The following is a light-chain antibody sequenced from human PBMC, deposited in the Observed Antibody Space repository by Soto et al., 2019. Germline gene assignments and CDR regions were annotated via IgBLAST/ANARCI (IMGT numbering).Light chain of an antibody. J-gene: IGLJ1*01. CDR1: TSNIEANS. V-gene: IGLV1-47*01. Sequence: QSVLTQPPSASGTPGQTVTISCSGSTSNIEANSVYWYQQLPGTAPKLLIYKNYLRPSGVPDRFSGSRSGASGSLAISGLRSEDEADYYCAAWDGSLRGPVFGTGTKVTVL. CDR2: KNY. CDR3: AAWDGSLRGPV.